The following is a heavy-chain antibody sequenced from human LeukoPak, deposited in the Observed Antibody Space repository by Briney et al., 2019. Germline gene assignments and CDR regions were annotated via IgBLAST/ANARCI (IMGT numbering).Heavy chain of an antibody. D-gene: IGHD3-10*01. CDR3: AKDYYGSGSSGTFDY. CDR2: VSGNGGST. Sequence: GGSLRLSCAASGFTFSSYAMSWVRQAPGRGLERVSAVSGNGGSTYYADSVKGRFTISRDNSKNTLYLQMNSLRAEDTAVYYCAKDYYGSGSSGTFDYWGQGTLVTVSS. CDR1: GFTFSSYA. V-gene: IGHV3-23*01. J-gene: IGHJ4*02.